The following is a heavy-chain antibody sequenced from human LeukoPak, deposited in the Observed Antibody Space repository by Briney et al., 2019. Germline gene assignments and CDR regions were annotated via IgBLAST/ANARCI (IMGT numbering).Heavy chain of an antibody. J-gene: IGHJ4*02. CDR2: ISYDGSNK. Sequence: GGSLRLSCAASGLTFSSYAMHWVRQAPGKGLEWVAVISYDGSNKYYADSVKGRFTISRDNSKDTLYLQMNSLRAEDTAVYYCATYGSGSYQRFDYWGQGTLVTVSS. CDR3: ATYGSGSYQRFDY. V-gene: IGHV3-30-3*01. CDR1: GLTFSSYA. D-gene: IGHD3-10*01.